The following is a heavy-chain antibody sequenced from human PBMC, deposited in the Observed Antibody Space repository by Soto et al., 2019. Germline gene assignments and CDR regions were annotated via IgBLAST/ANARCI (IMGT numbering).Heavy chain of an antibody. V-gene: IGHV3-21*01. CDR1: GFTFSSYS. J-gene: IGHJ6*02. CDR3: AKERGRNRNFAMDV. CDR2: ISSSSSYI. D-gene: IGHD1-1*01. Sequence: GGSLRLSCAASGFTFSSYSMNWVRQAPGKGLEWVSSISSSSSYIYYADSVKGRFTISRDNAKNSLYLQMNTLRHEDTAVYYCAKERGRNRNFAMDVWGQGTSVTVSS.